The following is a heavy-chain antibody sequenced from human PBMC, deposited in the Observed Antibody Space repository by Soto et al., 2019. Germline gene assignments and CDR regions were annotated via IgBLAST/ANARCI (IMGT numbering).Heavy chain of an antibody. CDR1: GFTFSYYA. Sequence: GGSLRLSCAASGFTFSYYAMHWVRQAPGKGLEWVSFISYDGSNGYYADSMKGRFTISRDNSKNTLYLQMDSLRAEDTAVYYCARDSFGLDVWGKGTTVTVSS. V-gene: IGHV3-30-3*01. CDR2: ISYDGSNG. CDR3: ARDSFGLDV. J-gene: IGHJ6*04.